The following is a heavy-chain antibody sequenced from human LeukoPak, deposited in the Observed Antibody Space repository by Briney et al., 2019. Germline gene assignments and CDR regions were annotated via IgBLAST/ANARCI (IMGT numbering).Heavy chain of an antibody. CDR2: IYYSGST. V-gene: IGHV4-31*03. D-gene: IGHD4-17*01. CDR1: GGSISSGGYY. CDR3: AKDSTVTTYYYYGMDV. J-gene: IGHJ6*02. Sequence: PSETLSLTCTVSGGSISSGGYYWSWIRQHPGKGLEWIGYIYYSGSTYYNPSLKSRVTISVDTSKNQFSLKLSSVTAADTAVYYCAKDSTVTTYYYYGMDVWGQGPRSPSP.